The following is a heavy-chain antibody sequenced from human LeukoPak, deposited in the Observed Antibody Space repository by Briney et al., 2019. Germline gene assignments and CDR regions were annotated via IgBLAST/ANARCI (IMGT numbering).Heavy chain of an antibody. J-gene: IGHJ4*02. CDR3: AKESCSGGSRYSEY. CDR2: ISYDGSNK. D-gene: IGHD2-15*01. CDR1: GFTFSSYG. V-gene: IGHV3-30*18. Sequence: PGGSLRLSCAASGFTFSSYGMHWVRQAPGKGLEWVAVISYDGSNKYYADSVKGRFTVSRDNSKNTLYLQMNSLRAEDTAVYYCAKESCSGGSRYSEYWGQGTLVTVSS.